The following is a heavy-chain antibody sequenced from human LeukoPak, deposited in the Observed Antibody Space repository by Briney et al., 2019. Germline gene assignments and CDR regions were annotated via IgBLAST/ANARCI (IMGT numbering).Heavy chain of an antibody. D-gene: IGHD4-17*01. CDR2: IYYSGST. Sequence: SETLSLTCTVSGGSISSYYWSWIRQPPGKGLEWIGYIYYSGSTNYNPSLKSRVTISVDTSKNQFSLKLSSVTAADTAVYYCARHQRGTVTSYDYWGQGTLVTVSS. V-gene: IGHV4-59*08. CDR3: ARHQRGTVTSYDY. J-gene: IGHJ4*02. CDR1: GGSISSYY.